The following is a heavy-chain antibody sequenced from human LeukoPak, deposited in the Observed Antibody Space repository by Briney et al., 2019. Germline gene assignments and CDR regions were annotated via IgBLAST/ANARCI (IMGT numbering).Heavy chain of an antibody. V-gene: IGHV3-11*01. CDR1: GFTFSDYY. CDR2: ISSSGGTI. D-gene: IGHD6-6*01. Sequence: GGSLRLSCVASGFTFSDYYMSWIRQAPGKGLEWVSYISSSGGTIYYADSMKGRFTISRDNAKNSLFLQMNSLRAEDTAVYYCARGGSSSPLDDWGQGTLVTVSS. J-gene: IGHJ4*02. CDR3: ARGGSSSPLDD.